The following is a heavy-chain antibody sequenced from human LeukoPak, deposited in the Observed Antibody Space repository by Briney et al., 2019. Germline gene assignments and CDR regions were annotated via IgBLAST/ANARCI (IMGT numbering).Heavy chain of an antibody. V-gene: IGHV3-30*02. J-gene: IGHJ4*02. Sequence: QSGGSLRLSCAASGFTFSSYGRHWVRQAPGKGLELVAYIQYDGSNEQYAHSVKGRFRISRDSSKNILYLQMNSLRAEDTAVYYCARVTLTSANFDYWGQGTLVTVSS. CDR3: ARVTLTSANFDY. CDR2: IQYDGSNE. CDR1: GFTFSSYG.